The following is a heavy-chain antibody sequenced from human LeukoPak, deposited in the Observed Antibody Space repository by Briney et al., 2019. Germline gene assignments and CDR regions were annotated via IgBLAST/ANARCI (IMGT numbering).Heavy chain of an antibody. CDR3: ARDPGIAAAGGDYYYYGMDV. CDR2: IIPIFGTA. CDR1: GGTFISYA. J-gene: IGHJ6*02. Sequence: EASVKVSCKASGGTFISYAISWVRQAPGQGLEWMGGIIPIFGTANYAQKFQGRVTITADESTSTAYMELSSLRSEDTAVYYCARDPGIAAAGGDYYYYGMDVWGQGTTVTVSS. V-gene: IGHV1-69*13. D-gene: IGHD6-13*01.